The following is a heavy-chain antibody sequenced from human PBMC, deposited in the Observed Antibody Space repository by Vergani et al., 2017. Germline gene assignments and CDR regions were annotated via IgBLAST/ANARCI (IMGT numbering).Heavy chain of an antibody. CDR3: VKASFHDYGGNSVVFDY. J-gene: IGHJ4*02. D-gene: IGHD4-23*01. CDR1: GFTFSSYA. CDR2: ISSNGGST. Sequence: EVQLVESGGGLVQPGGSLRLSCSASGFTFSSYAMHWVRQAPGKGLEYVSAISSNGGSTYYADSVKGRFTISRDNSKNTLYLQMSSLRAEDTAVYYCVKASFHDYGGNSVVFDYWGQGTLVTVSS. V-gene: IGHV3-64D*06.